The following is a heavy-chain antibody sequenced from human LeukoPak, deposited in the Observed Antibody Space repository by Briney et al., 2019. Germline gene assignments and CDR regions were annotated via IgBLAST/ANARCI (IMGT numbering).Heavy chain of an antibody. D-gene: IGHD3-9*01. CDR1: GFTFSSYA. CDR2: ISYDGSNK. CDR3: ARGSPRTYYDILTGYQGAATRDFDY. Sequence: GGSLRLSCAASGFTFSSYAMHWVRQAPGKGLEWVAVISYDGSNKYYADSVKGRFTISRDNSKNTLYLQMNSLRAEDTAVYYCARGSPRTYYDILTGYQGAATRDFDYWGQGTLVTVSS. J-gene: IGHJ4*02. V-gene: IGHV3-30*04.